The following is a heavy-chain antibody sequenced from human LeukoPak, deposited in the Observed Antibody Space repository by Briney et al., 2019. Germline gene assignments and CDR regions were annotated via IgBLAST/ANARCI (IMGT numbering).Heavy chain of an antibody. CDR3: ARPAKLGYCSSTSCPPLGNWFDP. J-gene: IGHJ5*02. CDR1: GYTFTSYG. D-gene: IGHD2-2*01. Sequence: ASVKVSCKASGYTFTSYGISWVRQAPGQGLEWMGWISAYNGNTNYAQKLQGRVTMTTDTSTSTAYMELRSLRSDDTAVYYCARPAKLGYCSSTSCPPLGNWFDPWGQGTLVTVSS. V-gene: IGHV1-18*01. CDR2: ISAYNGNT.